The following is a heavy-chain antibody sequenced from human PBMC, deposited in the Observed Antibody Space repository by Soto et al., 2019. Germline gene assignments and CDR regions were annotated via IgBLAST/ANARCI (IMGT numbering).Heavy chain of an antibody. J-gene: IGHJ4*02. V-gene: IGHV3-66*01. D-gene: IGHD5-18*01. CDR3: ARGRGYIYGLEY. CDR1: GFTVSNNY. CDR2: IYSAGNT. Sequence: GGSLRLSCAASGFTVSNNYMSWVRQAPGKGLEWVSVIYSAGNTYYADSVKGRFTISRDNSKNTLYLQMNSLGGEDTAVYYCARGRGYIYGLEYWGQGTLVTVSS.